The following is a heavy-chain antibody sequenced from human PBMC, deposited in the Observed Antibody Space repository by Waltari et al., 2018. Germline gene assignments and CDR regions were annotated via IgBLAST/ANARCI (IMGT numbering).Heavy chain of an antibody. D-gene: IGHD3-3*01. CDR1: GASISSYY. J-gene: IGHJ4*02. Sequence: QVQLQESGPGLVKPSETLSLTCTVSGASISSYYWSWIRQPPGKGLEWIGYIYYSGSTNYNPSLKSRVTISVDTSKNQFSLKLSSVTAADTAVYYCARHQLEWAIHGAYYFDYWGQGTLVTVSS. V-gene: IGHV4-59*08. CDR3: ARHQLEWAIHGAYYFDY. CDR2: IYYSGST.